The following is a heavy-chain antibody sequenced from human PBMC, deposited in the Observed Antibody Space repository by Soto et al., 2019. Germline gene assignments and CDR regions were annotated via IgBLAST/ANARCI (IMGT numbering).Heavy chain of an antibody. CDR2: IADSRDRT. Sequence: QPGGSLRLSCAASGFTFRSYAMSWVRQAPGKGLEWVSVIADSRDRTYYADSVKGRFTISRDNSKNTLYLQMHNLRAEDTATYYCAKGIDWGQGTRVTVSS. V-gene: IGHV3-23*01. D-gene: IGHD2-15*01. J-gene: IGHJ4*02. CDR3: AKGID. CDR1: GFTFRSYA.